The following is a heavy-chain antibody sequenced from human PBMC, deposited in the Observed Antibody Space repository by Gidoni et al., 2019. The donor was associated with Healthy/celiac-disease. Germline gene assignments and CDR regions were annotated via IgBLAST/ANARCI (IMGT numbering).Heavy chain of an antibody. CDR2: IWYDGSNK. V-gene: IGHV3-33*01. J-gene: IGHJ4*02. D-gene: IGHD6-13*01. Sequence: QVQLVESGGGVVQPGRSLRLSCPPFGFTFSRYGMHWVRQAPGKGLEWVAVIWYDGSNKYYADSVKGRFTISRDNSKNTLYLQMNSLRAEDTAVYYCARDFTGYSSSWYMGYWGQGTLVTVSS. CDR1: GFTFSRYG. CDR3: ARDFTGYSSSWYMGY.